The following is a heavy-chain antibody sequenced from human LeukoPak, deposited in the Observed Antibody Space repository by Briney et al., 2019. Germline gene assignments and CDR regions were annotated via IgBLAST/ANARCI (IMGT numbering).Heavy chain of an antibody. CDR3: ARLFNWGLDY. CDR2: IYYSGST. V-gene: IGHV4-39*01. D-gene: IGHD7-27*01. CDR1: GGSISSSSYY. Sequence: SETLSLTCTVSGGSISSSSYYWGWIRQPPGKGLEWIGSIYYSGSTYYNPSLKSRVTISVDTSKNQFSLKLSPVTAADTAVYYCARLFNWGLDYWGQGTLVTVSS. J-gene: IGHJ4*02.